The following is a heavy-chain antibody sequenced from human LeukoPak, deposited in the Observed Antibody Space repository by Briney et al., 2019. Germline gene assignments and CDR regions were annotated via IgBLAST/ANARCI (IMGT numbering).Heavy chain of an antibody. CDR1: GFTFSIYA. CDR3: AKGKPVNWFDP. CDR2: ISGSGGST. J-gene: IGHJ5*02. D-gene: IGHD1-14*01. Sequence: GGSLRLSCAASGFTFSIYAMSWVHQAPGGGGGWGSAISGSGGSTYYADSVKGRVTISRDNSKNTLYMQMNSLRAADTAVYYCAKGKPVNWFDPWGQGTLVTASS. V-gene: IGHV3-23*01.